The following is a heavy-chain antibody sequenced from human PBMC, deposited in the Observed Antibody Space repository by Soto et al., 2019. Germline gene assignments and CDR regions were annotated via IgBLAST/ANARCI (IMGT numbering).Heavy chain of an antibody. J-gene: IGHJ5*02. CDR2: INHSGST. D-gene: IGHD5-12*01. CDR3: ARGEGRLVGTWFDP. Sequence: QVQLQQWGAGLLKPSETLSLTCDVYGGSFSSYYWNWIHQPPGKGLEWLGEINHSGSTNYNPSLESRVTISLDTSKTQFSLKLTSVTAADTAVYYCARGEGRLVGTWFDPWGQGTLVTVSS. V-gene: IGHV4-34*01. CDR1: GGSFSSYY.